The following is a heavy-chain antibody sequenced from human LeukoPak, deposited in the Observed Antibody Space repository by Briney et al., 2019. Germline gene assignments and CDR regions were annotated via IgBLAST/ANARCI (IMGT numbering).Heavy chain of an antibody. V-gene: IGHV4-38-2*02. CDR3: GGDLAGATTFDY. CDR1: GYSISGDYY. D-gene: IGHD1-26*01. Sequence: PSETLSLTCSVSGYSISGDYYWGWIRQPPGKGLEWIATIYHRGNTFYNPSLKSRVTISVDTSKNQFSLKLTSVTAADTAVYYCGGDLAGATTFDYWGQGTLVTVSS. CDR2: IYHRGNT. J-gene: IGHJ4*02.